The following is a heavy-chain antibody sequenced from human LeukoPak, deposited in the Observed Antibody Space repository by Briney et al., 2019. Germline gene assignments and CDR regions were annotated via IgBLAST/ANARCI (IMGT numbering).Heavy chain of an antibody. J-gene: IGHJ4*02. V-gene: IGHV3-48*01. CDR3: ARDRHRYSYDTGGYPPY. Sequence: GGSLRLSCAASGFTFSSYSMIWVRQAQGQGLGRVSYISSSSSTISYADSVKGRFTISRDNAKNSLYLEMSSLRAEDTAVYYCARDRHRYSYDTGGYPPYWGQGTLVTVSS. CDR1: GFTFSSYS. D-gene: IGHD3-22*01. CDR2: ISSSSSTI.